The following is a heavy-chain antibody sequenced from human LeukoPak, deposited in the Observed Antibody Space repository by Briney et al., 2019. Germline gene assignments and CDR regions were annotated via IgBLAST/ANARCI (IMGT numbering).Heavy chain of an antibody. CDR1: GGSISSYY. Sequence: PSETLSLTCTVSGGSISSYYWSWIRQPPGKGLEWIGYIYYSGSTNYNPSLKSRVTISVDTSKNQFSLKLSSVTAADTAVYYCARDLGQGIAANWFDPWGQGTLVTVSS. CDR3: ARDLGQGIAANWFDP. CDR2: IYYSGST. V-gene: IGHV4-59*01. D-gene: IGHD6-13*01. J-gene: IGHJ5*02.